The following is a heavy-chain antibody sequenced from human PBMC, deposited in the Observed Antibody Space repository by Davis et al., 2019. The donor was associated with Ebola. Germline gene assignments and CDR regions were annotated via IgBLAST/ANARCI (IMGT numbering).Heavy chain of an antibody. V-gene: IGHV3-48*02. CDR3: AVHNGDWLQLDY. Sequence: PGGSLRLSCAASGFTFSSYSMNWVRQAPGKGLAWVSYISRSSDTIYYAASVRGRFTISRDNAKKSLYLQMNSLRDEDTAVYYCAVHNGDWLQLDYWGQGNLVTVSS. J-gene: IGHJ4*02. D-gene: IGHD3-9*01. CDR1: GFTFSSYS. CDR2: ISRSSDTI.